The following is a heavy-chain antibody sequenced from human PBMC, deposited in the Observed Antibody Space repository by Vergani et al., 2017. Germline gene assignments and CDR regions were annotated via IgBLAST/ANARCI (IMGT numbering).Heavy chain of an antibody. Sequence: QVQLQESGPGLVKPSQTLSLTCTVSGGSISSGSYYWSWIRQPAGKGLEWIGRVYTSGSTNYNPSRKSRVTISVDTSKNQFSLKLSSVTAADTAVYYCARSFYGKTANWFDPWGQGTLVTVSS. CDR1: GGSISSGSYY. V-gene: IGHV4-61*02. CDR2: VYTSGST. J-gene: IGHJ5*02. CDR3: ARSFYGKTANWFDP. D-gene: IGHD1/OR15-1a*01.